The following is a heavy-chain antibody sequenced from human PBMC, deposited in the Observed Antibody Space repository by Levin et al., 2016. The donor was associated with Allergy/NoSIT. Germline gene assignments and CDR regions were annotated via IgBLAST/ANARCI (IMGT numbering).Heavy chain of an antibody. CDR2: ISGGGGGT. D-gene: IGHD4-11*01. V-gene: IGHV3-23*01. CDR3: AKIRTVTISVKARGSLDI. J-gene: IGHJ3*02. Sequence: WIRQPPGKGLEWVSGISGGGGGTYYADSVKGRFTISRDNSKNTLYLQMNSLRVEDTAVYYCAKIRTVTISVKARGSLDIWGLGTPVTVSS.